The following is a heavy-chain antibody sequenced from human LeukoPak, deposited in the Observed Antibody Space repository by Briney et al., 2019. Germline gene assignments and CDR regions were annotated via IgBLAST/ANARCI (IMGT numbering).Heavy chain of an antibody. J-gene: IGHJ4*02. CDR3: ARDMIWGSYFDY. CDR1: GFTVSSNY. CDR2: IYSGGST. V-gene: IGHV3-66*01. Sequence: GGSLRLSCAASGFTVSSNYMSWVRQAPGKGLEWVSVIYSGGSTYYADSVKGRFTISRDNSKNTLYLQMNSLRAEDTAVYYCARDMIWGSYFDYWGQGTLVTVSS. D-gene: IGHD3-16*01.